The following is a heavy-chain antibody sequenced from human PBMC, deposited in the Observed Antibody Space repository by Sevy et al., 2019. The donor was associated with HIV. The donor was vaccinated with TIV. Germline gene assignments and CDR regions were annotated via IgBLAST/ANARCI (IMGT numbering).Heavy chain of an antibody. CDR2: ITLSGSTI. CDR3: ARDRQGITVAGTAIDY. CDR1: GFTFSSYE. V-gene: IGHV3-48*03. J-gene: IGHJ4*02. D-gene: IGHD6-19*01. Sequence: GGSLRLSCTASGFTFSSYEMNWVRQAPGKVLEWVSYITLSGSTIYYADSVKGRFTISRDNAKNSLYLQMNRMRAEDTAVYYCARDRQGITVAGTAIDYWGQGTLVTVSS.